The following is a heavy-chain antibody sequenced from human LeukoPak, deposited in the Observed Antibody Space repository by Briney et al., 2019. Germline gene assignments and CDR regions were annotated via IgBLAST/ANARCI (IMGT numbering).Heavy chain of an antibody. J-gene: IGHJ3*02. CDR3: AKDYYDSSGYWTYAFDI. CDR2: ISGSGGST. CDR1: GFTFSSYA. D-gene: IGHD3-22*01. Sequence: PGGSLRLSCAASGFTFSSYAMSWVRQAPGKGLEWVSAISGSGGSTYYADSVKGRFTISRDNSKNTLYLQMNSLRAEDTAVYYCAKDYYDSSGYWTYAFDIWGQGTMVTVSS. V-gene: IGHV3-23*01.